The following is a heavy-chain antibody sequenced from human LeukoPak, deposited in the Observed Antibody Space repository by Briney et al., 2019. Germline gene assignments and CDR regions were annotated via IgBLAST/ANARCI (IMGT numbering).Heavy chain of an antibody. V-gene: IGHV1-69*05. D-gene: IGHD6-6*01. CDR2: IIPIFGTA. CDR3: ARDKGAREYYFDY. CDR1: GGTFSSYA. J-gene: IGHJ4*02. Sequence: SVKVSCKASGGTFSSYAISWVRQAPGQGLEWMGGIIPIFGTANYAQKFQGRVTITTDESTSTAYMELSSLRSDDTAVYYCARDKGAREYYFDYWGQGTLVTVSS.